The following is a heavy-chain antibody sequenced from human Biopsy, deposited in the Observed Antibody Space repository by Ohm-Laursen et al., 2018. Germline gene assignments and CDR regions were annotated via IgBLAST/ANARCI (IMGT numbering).Heavy chain of an antibody. V-gene: IGHV1-2*02. CDR1: GYTFTAFS. CDR2: INPKSGDT. Sequence: GASVKVSCKPSGYTFTAFSVHWLRQAPGQGLEWMGWINPKSGDTDYPQNFQGRVSMTRDTSMSTAYMEMSRLRCDDTAVYYCALQSVAQMKNFDYWGQGTLVTVSS. D-gene: IGHD6-19*01. J-gene: IGHJ4*02. CDR3: ALQSVAQMKNFDY.